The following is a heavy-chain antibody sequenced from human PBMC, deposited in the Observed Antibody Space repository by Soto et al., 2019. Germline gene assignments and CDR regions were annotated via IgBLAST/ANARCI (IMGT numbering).Heavy chain of an antibody. Sequence: QVQLVQSGAEVKKPGASVKVSCKASGYTFTSYAMHWVRQAPGQRLEWMGWINAGNGNTNYSQKFQGRVTITRDTSASTAYMELSSLRSEATAVYYCASVIGGLYYFDYWGQGTLVTVSS. CDR2: INAGNGNT. D-gene: IGHD3-16*02. V-gene: IGHV1-3*01. CDR3: ASVIGGLYYFDY. J-gene: IGHJ4*02. CDR1: GYTFTSYA.